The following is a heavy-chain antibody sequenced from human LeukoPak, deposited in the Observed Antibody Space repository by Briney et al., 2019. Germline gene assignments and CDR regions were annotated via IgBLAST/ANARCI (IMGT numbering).Heavy chain of an antibody. CDR1: GFTFSTYS. V-gene: IGHV3-48*04. J-gene: IGHJ4*02. CDR3: ASSIVADGTSPFDY. CDR2: ISSTSGTK. D-gene: IGHD6-13*01. Sequence: EPGGSLRLSCAASGFTFSTYSMNWVRQAPGKGLEWVSYISSTSGTKYYADSVKGRITISRDNAKNSLYLQMNSLRAEDTAVYYCASSIVADGTSPFDYWGQGTLVTVSS.